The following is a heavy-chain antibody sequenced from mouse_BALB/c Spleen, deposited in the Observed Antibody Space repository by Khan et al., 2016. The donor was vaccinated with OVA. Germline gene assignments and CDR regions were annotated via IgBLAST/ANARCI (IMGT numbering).Heavy chain of an antibody. CDR1: GYSITSGYS. D-gene: IGHD3-1*01. J-gene: IGHJ3*01. Sequence: VQLQESGPDLVKPSQSLSLTCTVTGYSITSGYSWHWNRQFPGNKLEWMGYIHYGVNTNYNPSLKSRISITRDTSRNQFSLQLNSVTTEDTPTDYCARAGLWFPYWGQGTLVTVSA. V-gene: IGHV3-1*02. CDR2: IHYGVNT. CDR3: ARAGLWFPY.